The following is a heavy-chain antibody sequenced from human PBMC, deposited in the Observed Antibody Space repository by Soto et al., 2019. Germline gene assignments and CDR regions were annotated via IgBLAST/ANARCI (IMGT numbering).Heavy chain of an antibody. Sequence: PSETLSLTCTVSGGSISSSSYYWDLIRQPPGKGLEWIGSIYYSGSTYYNPSLKSRVTISVDTSKNRFSLKLSSVTAADTAVYYCASPKIAFYNWFDPWGQGTLVTVSS. D-gene: IGHD3-3*02. V-gene: IGHV4-39*01. CDR1: GGSISSSSYY. CDR3: ASPKIAFYNWFDP. CDR2: IYYSGST. J-gene: IGHJ5*02.